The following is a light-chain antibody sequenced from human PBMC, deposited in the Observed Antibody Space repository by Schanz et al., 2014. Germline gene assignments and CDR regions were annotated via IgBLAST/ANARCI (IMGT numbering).Light chain of an antibody. CDR3: QTWGTGIRV. CDR1: SGHSSYA. CDR2: LKSDGSH. V-gene: IGLV4-69*01. Sequence: QLVVTQSPSASASLGASVKLTCTLSSGHSSYAIAWHQQQPEKGPRFLMKLKSDGSHIKGDGIPDRFSGSSSGAERYLTISSLQSEDEADYYCQTWGTGIRVFGGGTKLTVL. J-gene: IGLJ3*02.